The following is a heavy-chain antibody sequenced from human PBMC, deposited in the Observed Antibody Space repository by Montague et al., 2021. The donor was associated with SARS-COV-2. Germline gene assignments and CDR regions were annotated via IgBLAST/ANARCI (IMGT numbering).Heavy chain of an antibody. CDR2: INHGGST. CDR1: GTSFSGYY. D-gene: IGHD3-10*01. J-gene: IGHJ6*03. V-gene: IGHV4-34*01. CDR3: ARLRDGVVPSPILGVGPDYSYHYLDV. Sequence: SETLSLTCAVPGTSFSGYYWNWIRQPPGKGLEWIGEINHGGSTKYSPSLKSRLTISADTSKNQFSLKLTSVAAADTAVYYCARLRDGVVPSPILGVGPDYSYHYLDVWGRGTTVTVSS.